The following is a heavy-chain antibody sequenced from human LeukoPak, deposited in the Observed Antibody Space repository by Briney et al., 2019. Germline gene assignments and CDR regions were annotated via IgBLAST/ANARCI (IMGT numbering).Heavy chain of an antibody. J-gene: IGHJ4*02. V-gene: IGHV3-7*01. CDR1: GFTFSRFW. CDR2: IKEDGSEK. CDR3: AVYYYDSTAFNY. Sequence: GGSLRLSCAASGFTFSRFWMCWVRQAPGKGLEWVANIKEDGSEKYYVDSVKGRFTISRDDAINSLYLQMNSLRAEDTAMYYCAVYYYDSTAFNYWGQGTLVTVSS. D-gene: IGHD3-22*01.